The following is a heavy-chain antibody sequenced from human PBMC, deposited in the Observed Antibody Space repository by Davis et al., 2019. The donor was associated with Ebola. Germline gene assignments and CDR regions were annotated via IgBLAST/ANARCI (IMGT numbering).Heavy chain of an antibody. V-gene: IGHV1-46*01. J-gene: IGHJ4*02. Sequence: SVQVSCKASGYTFTNYYLQWVRQAPGQGLEWMGIINPNGGSTIYAQKFQGRVTMTRDTSTSTVYMELSSLRSEDTAVYYCAREPRENYFFDYWGQGTLVTVSS. D-gene: IGHD1-26*01. CDR2: INPNGGST. CDR1: GYTFTNYY. CDR3: AREPRENYFFDY.